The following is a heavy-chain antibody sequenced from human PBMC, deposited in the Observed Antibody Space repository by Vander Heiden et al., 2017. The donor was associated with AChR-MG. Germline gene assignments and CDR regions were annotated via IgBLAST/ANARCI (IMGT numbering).Heavy chain of an antibody. V-gene: IGHV4-34*01. CDR1: GGSFSGSY. Sequence: QVQLQQWGAGLLKPPETLSLTCAVYGGSFSGSYWSWIRQPPGKGMEWIGEINHRGSTNYNPSLKSRVTISVDTSKNQFALKLSSVTAADTAVYYCAGLAYYDYVWGSYRSFDYWGQGTLVTVSS. CDR2: INHRGST. CDR3: AGLAYYDYVWGSYRSFDY. J-gene: IGHJ4*02. D-gene: IGHD3-16*02.